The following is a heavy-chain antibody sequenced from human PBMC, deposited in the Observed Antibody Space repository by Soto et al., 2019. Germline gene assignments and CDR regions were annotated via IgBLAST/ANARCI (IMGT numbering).Heavy chain of an antibody. CDR3: TRCGIRYHSIGYYLGIDGMDV. CDR1: GGTFNSYA. D-gene: IGHD3-22*01. V-gene: IGHV1-69*05. J-gene: IGHJ6*02. Sequence: QVQLVQSGAEVKKPESSVRVSCKASGGTFNSYAITWVRQAPGQGLEWMGGTIPMFGTTNYAEKFQGRVTISPDGSTNTAYMELSSLRSEDTAVYYCTRCGIRYHSIGYYLGIDGMDVWGQGTTVIVSS. CDR2: TIPMFGTT.